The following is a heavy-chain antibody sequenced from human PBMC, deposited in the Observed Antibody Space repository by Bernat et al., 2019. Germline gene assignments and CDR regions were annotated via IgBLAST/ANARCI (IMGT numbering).Heavy chain of an antibody. CDR3: ARVRTTCDPLDS. Sequence: EVQLVESGGGLVQPGGSLTLSCAASGFSFSSDWVHWVRQIPGQGLVWVSRMNSDGTTINYADSVKGRFTISRDNARKTLYLQMNSVRVEDTAVYYCARVRTTCDPLDSWGQGTLVTVSS. V-gene: IGHV3-74*01. J-gene: IGHJ4*02. CDR2: MNSDGTTI. D-gene: IGHD1-14*01. CDR1: GFSFSSDW.